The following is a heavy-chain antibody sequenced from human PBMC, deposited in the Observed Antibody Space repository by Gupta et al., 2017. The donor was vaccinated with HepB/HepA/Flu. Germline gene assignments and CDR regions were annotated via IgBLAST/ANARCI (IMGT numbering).Heavy chain of an antibody. Sequence: QVQLVQSGAEVKEPGFSVKVSCQASGGTFINYAISWVRTAPGQGLEWMGGIIPILDTTNYAQNFQGRVTITADASTSTAYMELGRLRAEDSAIYYCAKSFCSGGSCHSDHYYYYYLDVWGKGTTVTVS. J-gene: IGHJ6*03. D-gene: IGHD2-15*01. CDR1: GGTFINYA. V-gene: IGHV1-69*01. CDR2: IIPILDTT. CDR3: AKSFCSGGSCHSDHYYYYYLDV.